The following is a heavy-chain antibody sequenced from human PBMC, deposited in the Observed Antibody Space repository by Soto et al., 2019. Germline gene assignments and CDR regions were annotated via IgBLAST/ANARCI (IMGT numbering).Heavy chain of an antibody. V-gene: IGHV4-30-2*01. CDR3: ARGGGDIVVVVAQRAFDI. J-gene: IGHJ3*02. Sequence: LSLTCAVSGGSISSGGYSWSWIRQPPGKGLEWIGYIYHSGSTYYNPSLKSRVTISVDRSKNQFSLKLSSVTAADTAVYYCARGGGDIVVVVAQRAFDIWGQGTMVTVSS. CDR1: GGSISSGGYS. D-gene: IGHD2-15*01. CDR2: IYHSGST.